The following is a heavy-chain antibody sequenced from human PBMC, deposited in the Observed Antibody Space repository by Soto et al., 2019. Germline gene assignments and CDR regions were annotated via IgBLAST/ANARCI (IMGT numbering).Heavy chain of an antibody. D-gene: IGHD1-26*01. CDR2: MKSYGGGT. CDR3: VWESKVFSAWH. V-gene: IGHV3-15*07. Sequence: EVQVTESEGGLVKPGGSLRLSCEVSGLKFSDAWMNWVRQAPGKGLEWVGRMKSYGGGTDYAAPVKGRFTISRDDSKNSVFLQMDSLKVEDTAVYYCVWESKVFSAWHWGKGTLVTVSP. J-gene: IGHJ4*02. CDR1: GLKFSDAW.